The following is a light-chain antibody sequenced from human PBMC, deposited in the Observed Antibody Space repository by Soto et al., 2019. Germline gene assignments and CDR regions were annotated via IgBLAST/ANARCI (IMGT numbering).Light chain of an antibody. J-gene: IGKJ1*01. CDR2: KAS. CDR1: QHINDW. CDR3: QHYHHYPWT. V-gene: IGKV1-5*03. Sequence: DIQMTQSPSMLSASVGHRVIMTCRASQHINDWLAWYHQRPGKAPELLIYKASNLQTGVPSRFSGTGSGTEFTLTITSLQPGDLGTYYCQHYHHYPWTFGKGTKVEV.